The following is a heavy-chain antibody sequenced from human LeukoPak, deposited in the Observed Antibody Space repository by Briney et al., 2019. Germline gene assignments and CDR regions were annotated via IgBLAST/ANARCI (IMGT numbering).Heavy chain of an antibody. CDR2: ISGSGGST. CDR3: AKVPVQNYYDSSAYY. D-gene: IGHD3-22*01. J-gene: IGHJ4*02. Sequence: GGSLRLSCAASGFTLSSYAMSWVRQAPGKGLEWVSTISGSGGSTYYADSVKGRFTISRDDSKNTLYLQMNSLRAEDTAVYYCAKVPVQNYYDSSAYYWGQGTLVTVSS. CDR1: GFTLSSYA. V-gene: IGHV3-23*01.